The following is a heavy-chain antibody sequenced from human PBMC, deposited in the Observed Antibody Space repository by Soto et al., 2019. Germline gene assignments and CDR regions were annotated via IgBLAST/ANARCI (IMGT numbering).Heavy chain of an antibody. V-gene: IGHV5-51*01. D-gene: IGHD3-9*01. Sequence: GESLKISCKGSGYSFTSYWTGWVRQMPGKGLEWMGIIYPGDSDTRYSPSFQGQVTISADKSISTAYLQWSSLKASDTAMYYCARTDYDILTGDYYGMDVWGQGTTVTVSS. CDR3: ARTDYDILTGDYYGMDV. CDR2: IYPGDSDT. J-gene: IGHJ6*02. CDR1: GYSFTSYW.